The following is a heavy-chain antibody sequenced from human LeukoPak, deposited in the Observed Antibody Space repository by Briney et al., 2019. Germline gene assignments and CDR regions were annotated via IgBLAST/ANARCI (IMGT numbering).Heavy chain of an antibody. CDR1: GFTFGSYP. D-gene: IGHD3-10*01. CDR2: ISEDGRNK. CDR3: ARDTLIYGSGVNWFDP. Sequence: PGRSLRLSCAASGFTFGSYPMHWVRQAPGKGPEWVAVISEDGRNKYYADSVKGRFTISRDKSKNTLYLQMNSLRPEDTAVYYCARDTLIYGSGVNWFDPWGQGTLVTVSS. J-gene: IGHJ5*02. V-gene: IGHV3-30*04.